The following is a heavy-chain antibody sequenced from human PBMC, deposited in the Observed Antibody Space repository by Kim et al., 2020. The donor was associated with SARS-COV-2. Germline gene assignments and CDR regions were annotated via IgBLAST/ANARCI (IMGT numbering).Heavy chain of an antibody. D-gene: IGHD5-18*01. J-gene: IGHJ4*02. V-gene: IGHV6-1*01. Sequence: VSVKSRITINPDTSENQFSLQLNSVTTEDTAVYYCARSGKVDTAMVHFDYWGQGTLVTVSS. CDR3: ARSGKVDTAMVHFDY.